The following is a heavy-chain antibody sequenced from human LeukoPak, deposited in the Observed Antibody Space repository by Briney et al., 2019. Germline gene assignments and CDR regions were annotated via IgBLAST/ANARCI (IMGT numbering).Heavy chain of an antibody. Sequence: PGGSLRLSCAASGFTFSSYGMHWVRQAPGKGLEWVAFIRYDGSNKYCADSVKGRFTISRDNSKNTLYLQMNSLRADDTAMYYCPKLYCGGDCYSLYYYYYMDVWGKGTTVTVSS. V-gene: IGHV3-30*02. J-gene: IGHJ6*03. CDR3: PKLYCGGDCYSLYYYYYMDV. D-gene: IGHD2-21*02. CDR2: IRYDGSNK. CDR1: GFTFSSYG.